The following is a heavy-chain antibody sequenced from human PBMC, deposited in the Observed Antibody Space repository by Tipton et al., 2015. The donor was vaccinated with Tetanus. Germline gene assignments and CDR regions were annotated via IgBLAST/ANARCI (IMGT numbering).Heavy chain of an antibody. CDR1: GGSISGHY. CDR3: ARVPLSVYYGLDY. CDR2: IYSSGST. Sequence: TLSLTCTVSGGSISGHYWNWIRQPPGKGLEWIGFIYSSGSTNYNPSLKSRVTISVDTSKNQFSLKMSSMTAADTAVYYCARVPLSVYYGLDYWGQGTRVTVSS. V-gene: IGHV4-59*11. D-gene: IGHD3-10*01. J-gene: IGHJ4*02.